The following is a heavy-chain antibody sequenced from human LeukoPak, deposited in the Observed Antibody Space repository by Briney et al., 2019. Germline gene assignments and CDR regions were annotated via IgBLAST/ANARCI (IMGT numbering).Heavy chain of an antibody. D-gene: IGHD1-26*01. V-gene: IGHV1-69*13. CDR2: IIPIFGTA. J-gene: IGHJ4*02. Sequence: ASVKVSCKASGGTFSSYAISWVRQAPGQGLEWMGGIIPIFGTANYAQKFPGRVTITADESTSTAYMELSSLRSEDTAVYYCARDLGRYYFDYWGQGTLVTVSS. CDR3: ARDLGRYYFDY. CDR1: GGTFSSYA.